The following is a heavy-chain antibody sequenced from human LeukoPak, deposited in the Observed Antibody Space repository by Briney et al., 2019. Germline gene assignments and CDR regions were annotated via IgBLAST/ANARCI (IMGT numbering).Heavy chain of an antibody. V-gene: IGHV4-31*03. Sequence: SQTLSLTCTVSGGSIRTSGNYWSWIRHHPGKGLEWMGCIYYSGTSYDSPSLKSRLTVSVDTSKNQFFLDLTSVTAADTAVYYCARLVYGNGWQIDYWGRGTLVTVSS. CDR3: ARLVYGNGWQIDY. J-gene: IGHJ4*02. D-gene: IGHD2-8*01. CDR1: GGSIRTSGNY. CDR2: IYYSGTS.